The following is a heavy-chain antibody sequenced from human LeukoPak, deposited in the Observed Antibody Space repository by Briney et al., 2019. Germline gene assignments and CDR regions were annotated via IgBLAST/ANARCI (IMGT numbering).Heavy chain of an antibody. J-gene: IGHJ4*02. CDR3: AKNIVATIPPPIDF. V-gene: IGHV3-7*03. Sequence: GGSLRLSCAASGFTFSSYWMSWVRQAPGKGLEWVANIKQDGSEKYYADSVKGRFTISRDNAKNSLYLQMNSLRTEDTALYYCAKNIVATIPPPIDFWGQGTLVTVSS. D-gene: IGHD5-12*01. CDR1: GFTFSSYW. CDR2: IKQDGSEK.